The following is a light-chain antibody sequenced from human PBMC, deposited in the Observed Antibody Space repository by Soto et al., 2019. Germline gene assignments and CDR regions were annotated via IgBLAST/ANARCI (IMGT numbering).Light chain of an antibody. J-gene: IGLJ1*01. Sequence: SYELTQPPSVSVAPGQTARITCGGNNIGSKSVHWYQQKPGQAPVLVVYDDTDRPSGIPERFSGSMSGNTATLTIFRVEVGDEADYHCQVWDSSSDHYVFGTGTQLTVL. CDR2: DDT. CDR3: QVWDSSSDHYV. CDR1: NIGSKS. V-gene: IGLV3-21*02.